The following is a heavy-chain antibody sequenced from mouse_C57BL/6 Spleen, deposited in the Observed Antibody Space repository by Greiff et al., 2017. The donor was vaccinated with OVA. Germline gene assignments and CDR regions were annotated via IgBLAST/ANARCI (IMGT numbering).Heavy chain of an antibody. J-gene: IGHJ1*03. Sequence: EVMLVESGGGLVKPGGSLKLSCAASGFTFSDYGMHWVRQAPEKGLEWVAYISSGSSNIYYADTVKGRFTISRDNAKNTLFLQMTSLRSEDTAMYYCARPGSKGYFDVWGTGTTVTVSS. CDR1: GFTFSDYG. V-gene: IGHV5-17*01. D-gene: IGHD1-1*01. CDR2: ISSGSSNI. CDR3: ARPGSKGYFDV.